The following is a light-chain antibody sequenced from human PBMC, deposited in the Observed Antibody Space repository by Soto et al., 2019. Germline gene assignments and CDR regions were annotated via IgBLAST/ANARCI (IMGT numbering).Light chain of an antibody. CDR2: DNN. J-gene: IGLJ2*01. Sequence: QSVLTQPPSVSGAPGQRVTISCTGSSSNIGALYDVNWYQQLPGTAPKLLIYDNNNRPSGVPDRFSGSKSGTSASLAITGLQAEDEADYYCQSYDNSLSGHVVFGGATKVTVL. CDR1: SSNIGALYD. V-gene: IGLV1-40*01. CDR3: QSYDNSLSGHVV.